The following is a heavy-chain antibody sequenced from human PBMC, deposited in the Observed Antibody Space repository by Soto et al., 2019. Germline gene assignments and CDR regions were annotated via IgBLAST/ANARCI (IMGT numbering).Heavy chain of an antibody. CDR1: GFTFSSYG. CDR2: IWYDGSNK. J-gene: IGHJ6*03. V-gene: IGHV3-33*01. D-gene: IGHD2-2*01. Sequence: GGSLRLSCAASGFTFSSYGMHWVRQAPGKGLEWVAVIWYDGSNKYYADSVKGRFTISRDNSKNTLYLQMNSLRAEDTAVYYCARGQSQRPAASGVYYYYMDVWGKGTTVTVSS. CDR3: ARGQSQRPAASGVYYYYMDV.